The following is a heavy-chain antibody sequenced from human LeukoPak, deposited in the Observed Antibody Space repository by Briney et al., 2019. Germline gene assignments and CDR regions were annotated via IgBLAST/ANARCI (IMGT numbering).Heavy chain of an antibody. V-gene: IGHV3-15*01. CDR2: IKTKIDGGTTDGTT. CDR1: GFTFSDYY. J-gene: IGHJ3*02. Sequence: GGSLRLSCAASGFTFSDYYMSWIRQAPGKGLEWVARIKTKIDGGTTDGTTDYAGPVKGRFTISRDDSKNTLYLQMNSLKTEDTAVYYCTTNDAFDIWGQGTMVTVSS. CDR3: TTNDAFDI.